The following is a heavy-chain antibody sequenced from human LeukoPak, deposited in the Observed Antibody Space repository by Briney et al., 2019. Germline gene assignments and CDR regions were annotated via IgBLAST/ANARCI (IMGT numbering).Heavy chain of an antibody. Sequence: PGGSLRLSCAVSGFTFSSYEMNWVRQAPGKGLEWVGFIRSKAYGGTTEYAASVKGRFTISRDDSKSIAYLQMNSLKTEDTAVYYCTRDSITMVRGVLSMDVWGQGTTVTVSS. CDR2: IRSKAYGGTT. CDR1: GFTFSSYE. D-gene: IGHD3-10*01. J-gene: IGHJ6*02. V-gene: IGHV3-49*04. CDR3: TRDSITMVRGVLSMDV.